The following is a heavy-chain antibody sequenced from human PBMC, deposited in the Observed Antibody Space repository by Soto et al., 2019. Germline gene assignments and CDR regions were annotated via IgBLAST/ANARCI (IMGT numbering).Heavy chain of an antibody. V-gene: IGHV4-59*01. D-gene: IGHD3-9*01. Sequence: SETLSLTCTVSGSDITTYYWSWLRQSPGKGLEWIGHIYDTGSTTYNPSLKSRVTISVDTSNKQLSLRLTSVTAADTAVYYCARCPIDHNWFDPWGQGTLVTSPQ. CDR2: IYDTGST. J-gene: IGHJ5*02. CDR3: ARCPIDHNWFDP. CDR1: GSDITTYY.